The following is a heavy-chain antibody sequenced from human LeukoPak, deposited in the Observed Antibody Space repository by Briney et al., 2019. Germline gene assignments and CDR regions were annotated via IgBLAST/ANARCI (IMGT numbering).Heavy chain of an antibody. D-gene: IGHD5-24*01. CDR1: AFTFSSYS. CDR3: ARGTWDGDRTFDI. J-gene: IGHJ3*02. CDR2: ISGTSSII. V-gene: IGHV3-48*02. Sequence: GGSLRLSCAASAFTFSSYSMNWVRQAPGKRLEWISYISGTSSIIYYTPSVKGRFTISRDNGKYSLYLQMNSLRDDDTAVYFCARGTWDGDRTFDIWGQGAMVTVSS.